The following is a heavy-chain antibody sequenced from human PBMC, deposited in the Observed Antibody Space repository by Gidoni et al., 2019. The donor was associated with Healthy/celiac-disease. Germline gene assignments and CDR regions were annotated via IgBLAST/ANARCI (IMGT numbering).Heavy chain of an antibody. J-gene: IGHJ4*02. Sequence: QVQLQQWGAGLLKPSATLSLTCAVYGGSFSGYYWSWIRQPPGKGLEWIGEINHSGSTNYNPSLKSRVTISVDTSKNQFSLKLSSVTAADTAVYYCARAGKLPAAIEVDYWGQGTLVTVSS. CDR2: INHSGST. V-gene: IGHV4-34*01. CDR3: ARAGKLPAAIEVDY. CDR1: GGSFSGYY. D-gene: IGHD2-2*02.